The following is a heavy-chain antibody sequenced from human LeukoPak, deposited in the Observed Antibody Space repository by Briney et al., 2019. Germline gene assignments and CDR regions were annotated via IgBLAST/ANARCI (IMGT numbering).Heavy chain of an antibody. Sequence: GGSLRLSCAVSGLTFRNYAMSWVRQAPGKGLQWVSSITGSGDNTYYADSVKGRFTISRDNSKNTLYLQMTSLRAEDTAVYYCAFRGDILEELAATLIFDYWGQGTLVTVSS. CDR2: ITGSGDNT. D-gene: IGHD2-15*01. CDR1: GLTFRNYA. V-gene: IGHV3-23*01. CDR3: AFRGDILEELAATLIFDY. J-gene: IGHJ4*02.